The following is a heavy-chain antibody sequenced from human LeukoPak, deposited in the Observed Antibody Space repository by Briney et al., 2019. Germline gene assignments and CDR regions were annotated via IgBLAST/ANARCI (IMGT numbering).Heavy chain of an antibody. V-gene: IGHV3-30*02. CDR3: SKDGGSYQLDY. CDR2: IRYDGSNK. J-gene: IGHJ4*02. CDR1: GFTFSRNG. Sequence: GGSLRLSCAASGFTFSRNGMHWVRQAPGKGLEWVAFIRYDGSNKNYADSVKGRFTISRDNSKNTLYLQMNSLRAEDTAVYYCSKDGGSYQLDYWGQGTLVTVSS. D-gene: IGHD1-26*01.